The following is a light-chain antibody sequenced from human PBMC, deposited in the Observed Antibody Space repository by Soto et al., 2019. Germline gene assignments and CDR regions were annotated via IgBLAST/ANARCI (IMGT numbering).Light chain of an antibody. CDR3: SSYTIFSTYV. V-gene: IGLV2-14*03. CDR1: SSDVGGYSF. J-gene: IGLJ1*01. Sequence: QSALTQPASVSGSPGQSITISCTGSSSDVGGYSFVSWYQHHPGKDPKLMLSDVTNRPSGVSNRLSGSKSGNTASLTISGLQAEDEADYYCSSYTIFSTYVFGTGTKLTVL. CDR2: DVT.